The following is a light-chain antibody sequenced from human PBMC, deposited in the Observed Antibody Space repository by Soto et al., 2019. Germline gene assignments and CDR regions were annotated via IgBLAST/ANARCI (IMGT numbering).Light chain of an antibody. CDR3: SSYTSSSTGVV. CDR2: EVS. J-gene: IGLJ2*01. CDR1: SSDVGGYNY. Sequence: QSVLTQPASVSGSPGQSITISCTGTSSDVGGYNYVSWYQQHPGKAPKLMIYEVSNRPSGVSNRLSGSKSGNTASLTISGVQAEDDADYYCSSYTSSSTGVVFGGGTKVTVL. V-gene: IGLV2-14*01.